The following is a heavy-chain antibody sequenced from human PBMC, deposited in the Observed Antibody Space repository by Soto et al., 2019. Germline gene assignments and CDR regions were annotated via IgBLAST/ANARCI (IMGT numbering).Heavy chain of an antibody. CDR1: GYSFTSYW. J-gene: IGHJ4*02. CDR3: ARHRPYYDSSGYSGLTG. D-gene: IGHD3-22*01. Sequence: GESLKIAGNGSGYSFTSYWISWVGQMPGKGLEWMGRIDPSDSYINYSPSFQGHVTISADKSISTAYLQWSSLKASDTAMYYCARHRPYYDSSGYSGLTGWGQGTLVTVSS. CDR2: IDPSDSYI. V-gene: IGHV5-10-1*01.